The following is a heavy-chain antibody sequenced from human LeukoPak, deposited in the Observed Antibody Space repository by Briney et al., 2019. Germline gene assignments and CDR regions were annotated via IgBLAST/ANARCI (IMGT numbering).Heavy chain of an antibody. V-gene: IGHV4/OR15-8*02. CDR1: GGSISTTNW. CDR2: ISLAGQT. CDR3: SRESGPFCPFGY. Sequence: SETLSLTCGVSGGSISTTNWWSWVRQPPGQGLEWIGEISLAGQTNYNPSLNGRVTMSLDKSSNQLSLHLTSVTAADTATYYCSRESGPFCPFGYWGQGTLVIVSS. D-gene: IGHD1-26*01. J-gene: IGHJ4*02.